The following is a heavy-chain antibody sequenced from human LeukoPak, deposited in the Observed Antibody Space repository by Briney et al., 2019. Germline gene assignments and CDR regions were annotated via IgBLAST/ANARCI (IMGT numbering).Heavy chain of an antibody. V-gene: IGHV1-8*01. CDR1: GYTFTSYD. J-gene: IGHJ1*01. D-gene: IGHD2-8*01. Sequence: ASVKVSCKASGYTFTSYDINWVRQATGQGLEWMGWMNPNSGNTGYAQKFQGRVTMTRNTSISTAYMELSSLRSEDTAVYYCARGTGYCTNGVCYTYFQHWGQGTLVTVSS. CDR2: MNPNSGNT. CDR3: ARGTGYCTNGVCYTYFQH.